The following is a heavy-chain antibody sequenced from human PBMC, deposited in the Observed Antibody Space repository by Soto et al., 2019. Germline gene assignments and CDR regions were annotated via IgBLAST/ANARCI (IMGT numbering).Heavy chain of an antibody. J-gene: IGHJ4*02. V-gene: IGHV5-51*01. CDR1: GYTFISYW. CDR2: IYPGDSDT. CDR3: ARIIAEAGTGFDF. D-gene: IGHD6-19*01. Sequence: PGESLKISCQGSGYTFISYWIAWVRQMPGKGLEWMGIIYPGDSDTRYNPSFQGQVTISADKSISTAYLQWSSLKASDTAMYYCARIIAEAGTGFDFWGQGTLVTVPQ.